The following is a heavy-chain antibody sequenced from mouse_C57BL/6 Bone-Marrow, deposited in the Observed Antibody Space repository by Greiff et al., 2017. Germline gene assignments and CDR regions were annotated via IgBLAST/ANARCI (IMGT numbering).Heavy chain of an antibody. CDR3: ARGPRYYGSSYGRFAY. CDR2: IYPGDGDT. CDR1: GYAFSSYW. Sequence: QVQLQQSGAELVKPGASVKISCKASGYAFSSYWMNWVKQRPGKGLEWIGQIYPGDGDTNYNGKFKGKATLTADKSSSTAYMQLSSLTSEDSAVYFCARGPRYYGSSYGRFAYWGQGTLVTVSA. D-gene: IGHD1-1*01. J-gene: IGHJ3*01. V-gene: IGHV1-80*01.